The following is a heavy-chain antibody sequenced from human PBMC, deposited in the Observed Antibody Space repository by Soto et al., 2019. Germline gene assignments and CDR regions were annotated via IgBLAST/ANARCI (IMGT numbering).Heavy chain of an antibody. CDR1: GYTFTSYY. V-gene: IGHV1-46*01. Sequence: ASVKVSCKASGYTFTSYYMHWVRQSPGQGLEWMGIINPSGGSTSYAQKFQGGVTMTRDTSTSTVYMELSSLRSEDTAVYYCAREEGYYDSSGYSDRYYYYYGMDVWGHGTTVTVSS. D-gene: IGHD3-22*01. J-gene: IGHJ6*02. CDR2: INPSGGST. CDR3: AREEGYYDSSGYSDRYYYYYGMDV.